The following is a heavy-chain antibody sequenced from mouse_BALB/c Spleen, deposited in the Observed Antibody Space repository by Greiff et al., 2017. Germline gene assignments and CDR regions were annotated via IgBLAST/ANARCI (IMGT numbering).Heavy chain of an antibody. Sequence: EVQLVESGPELVKPGASVKMSCKASGYTFTSYVMHWVKQKPGQGLEWIGYINPYNDGTKYNEKFKGKATLTSDKSSSTAYMELSSLTSEDSAVYYCARGDYYGSSFGAMDYWGQGTSVTVSS. CDR2: INPYNDGT. CDR3: ARGDYYGSSFGAMDY. CDR1: GYTFTSYV. J-gene: IGHJ4*01. V-gene: IGHV1-14*01. D-gene: IGHD1-1*01.